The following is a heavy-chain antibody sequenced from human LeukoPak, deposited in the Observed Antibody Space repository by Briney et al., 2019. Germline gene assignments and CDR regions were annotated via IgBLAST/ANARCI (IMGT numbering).Heavy chain of an antibody. D-gene: IGHD5-18*01. CDR1: GFTFSNYG. CDR2: IWYAGSNK. Sequence: PGRSLRLSCAASGFTFSNYGMHGVRHARGKGLEGVAVIWYAGSNKYYADSVKGGFTISRDNSKNTLYLQMKSLRAEDTAVYYCAKDRDTAMEIDYWGQGTLVTVSS. J-gene: IGHJ4*02. CDR3: AKDRDTAMEIDY. V-gene: IGHV3-33*06.